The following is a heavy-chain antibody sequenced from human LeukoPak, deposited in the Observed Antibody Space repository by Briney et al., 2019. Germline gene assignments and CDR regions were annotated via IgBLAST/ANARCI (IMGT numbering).Heavy chain of an antibody. CDR3: ARGGSRVATLGTLDY. CDR2: IIPNLGTA. D-gene: IGHD5-12*01. CDR1: GGTFSSYA. V-gene: IGHV1-69*13. J-gene: IGHJ4*02. Sequence: SVKVSCKASGGTFSSYAISWVRQAPGQGLEWMGGIIPNLGTADYAQKFQGRVTISADESTSTGYMELSSLRSDDTAVYYCARGGSRVATLGTLDYWGQGTLVTVSS.